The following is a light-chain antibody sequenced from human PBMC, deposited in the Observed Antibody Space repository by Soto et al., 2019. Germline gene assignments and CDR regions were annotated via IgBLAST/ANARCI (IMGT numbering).Light chain of an antibody. CDR1: QAIGSY. V-gene: IGKV1-9*01. J-gene: IGKJ4*01. Sequence: DIQLTQSPSFLSASVGDRVTITCRASQAIGSYLAWSQQKPGKAPNLLIYAASTLQSGVPSRFSGSGSGTEFTLTISSLQPEDFATYYCQQLNSYPLTFGGGTKVEIK. CDR2: AAS. CDR3: QQLNSYPLT.